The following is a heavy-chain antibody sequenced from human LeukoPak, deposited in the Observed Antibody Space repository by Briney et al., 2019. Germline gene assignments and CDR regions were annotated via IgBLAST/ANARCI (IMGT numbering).Heavy chain of an antibody. J-gene: IGHJ5*02. CDR2: IIPIFGTA. D-gene: IGHD3-10*01. CDR3: ARSDYYGSGSYYRYNWFDP. CDR1: GGTFSSYA. V-gene: IGHV1-69*13. Sequence: SVKVSCKASGGTFSSYAISWARQAPGQGLEWMGGIIPIFGTANYAQKFQGRVTITADESTSTAYMELSSLRSEDTAVYYCARSDYYGSGSYYRYNWFDPWGQGTLVTVSS.